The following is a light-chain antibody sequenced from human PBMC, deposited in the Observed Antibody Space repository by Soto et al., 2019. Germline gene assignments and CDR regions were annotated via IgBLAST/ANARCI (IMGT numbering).Light chain of an antibody. CDR1: QSISIW. J-gene: IGKJ1*01. V-gene: IGKV1-5*03. CDR3: HHCNTPST. CDR2: AAY. Sequence: DIELTQSPGALSASIGDRVTITCRASQSISIWLAWYQQTTRTASKLMNYAAYSLESGVKSRFSGSGYATESTLTISRLQDDYFVTYYRHHCNTPSTFGQGTKVDI.